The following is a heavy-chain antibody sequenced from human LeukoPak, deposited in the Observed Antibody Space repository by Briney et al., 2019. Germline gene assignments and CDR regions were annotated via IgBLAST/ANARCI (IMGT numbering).Heavy chain of an antibody. CDR1: GGPISSGRYF. CDR2: LYTSGTT. J-gene: IGHJ4*02. D-gene: IGHD6-19*01. Sequence: SDTLSLTCTVSGGPISSGRYFWTWSRKPAGKGLEWNRYLYTSGTTSYNPSLQSRVTISADTSKHHFSLRLTSVTAADTAVYYCARAGGSVGWYGTIDSWGQGTLVTVSS. V-gene: IGHV4-61*09. CDR3: ARAGGSVGWYGTIDS.